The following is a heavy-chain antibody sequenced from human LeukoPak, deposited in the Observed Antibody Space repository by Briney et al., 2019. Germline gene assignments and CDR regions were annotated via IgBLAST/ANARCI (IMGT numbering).Heavy chain of an antibody. J-gene: IGHJ4*02. Sequence: PGGSPRLSCAASGFTFSSYGMHWVRQAPGKGLEWVAFIRYDGSNKYYADSVKGRFTISRDNAKNSLYLQMNSLRAEDTAVYYCAKRRRYSSSSLGYFDYWGQGTLVTVSS. V-gene: IGHV3-30*02. CDR1: GFTFSSYG. CDR3: AKRRRYSSSSLGYFDY. D-gene: IGHD6-6*01. CDR2: IRYDGSNK.